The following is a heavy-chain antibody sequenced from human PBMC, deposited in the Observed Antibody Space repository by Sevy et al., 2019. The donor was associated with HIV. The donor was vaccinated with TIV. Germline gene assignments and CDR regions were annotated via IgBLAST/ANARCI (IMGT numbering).Heavy chain of an antibody. Sequence: AGSLRLSCEASGFTFSPDWMTWVLQAPGKGLEWVANIGPDGSDKYYVDSVKGRFTISRDNAKNSLYLQMNSLRADDTAMFYCARGAGLDRWGQGALVTVSS. J-gene: IGHJ5*02. CDR2: IGPDGSDK. CDR3: ARGAGLDR. V-gene: IGHV3-7*01. CDR1: GFTFSPDW. D-gene: IGHD3-10*01.